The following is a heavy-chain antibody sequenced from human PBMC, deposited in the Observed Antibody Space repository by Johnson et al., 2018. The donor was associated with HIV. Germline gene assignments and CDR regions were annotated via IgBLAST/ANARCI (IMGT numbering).Heavy chain of an antibody. CDR2: ISSSGSNI. CDR1: GFTFSDHY. CDR3: ARSPETGDRLWRAFDI. Sequence: QEQLVVSGGGLVKPGGSPRLSCAASGFTFSDHYMAWIRQAPGKGLEWVSYISSSGSNIYYADSVKGRFTVSRDNAKNSVYLQMNSLRAEDTAVYYCARSPETGDRLWRAFDIWGHGTMVTVSS. J-gene: IGHJ3*02. D-gene: IGHD4-17*01. V-gene: IGHV3-11*04.